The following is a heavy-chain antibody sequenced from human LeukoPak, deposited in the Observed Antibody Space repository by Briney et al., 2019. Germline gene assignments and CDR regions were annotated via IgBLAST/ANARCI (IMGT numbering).Heavy chain of an antibody. V-gene: IGHV2-5*02. CDR2: IYWDDGK. Sequence: SGPTLVHPTPTLTLTCTFSGFSLRTSGVGVGWIRQPPGKALEWLSLIYWDDGKSYSPSLKSSLTITKDTSKTQVVLTMTNMDPVDTATYYCAHTIPNGGSSWPLYFDFWGQGTLVTVSS. D-gene: IGHD6-13*01. J-gene: IGHJ4*02. CDR3: AHTIPNGGSSWPLYFDF. CDR1: GFSLRTSGVG.